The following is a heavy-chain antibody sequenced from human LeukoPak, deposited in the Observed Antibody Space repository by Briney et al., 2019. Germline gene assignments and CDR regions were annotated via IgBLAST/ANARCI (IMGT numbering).Heavy chain of an antibody. J-gene: IGHJ4*02. CDR3: ARGSPYYDILTGYPEFDY. V-gene: IGHV3-21*01. CDR1: GFTFSSYS. D-gene: IGHD3-9*01. Sequence: GGSLRLSCAASGFTFSSYSMNWVRQAPGKGLEWVSSISSSSSYTYYADSVKGRFTISRDNAKNSLYLQMNSLRAEDTAVYYCARGSPYYDILTGYPEFDYWGQGTLVTVSS. CDR2: ISSSSSYT.